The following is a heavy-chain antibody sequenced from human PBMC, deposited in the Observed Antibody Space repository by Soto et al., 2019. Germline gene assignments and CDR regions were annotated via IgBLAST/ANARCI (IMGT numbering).Heavy chain of an antibody. CDR1: GGTFSSYF. CDR2: IIPIFGTA. Sequence: QVQLVQSGAEVKKPGSSVKVSCKASGGTFSSYFINWVRQAPGQGLEWMGGIIPIFGTANSAQKFQGRVTLTADESTSTAHMELNSLRNEDTAVYYCARPFQSWPGGWYFDLWGRGTLVTVSS. D-gene: IGHD3-16*01. CDR3: ARPFQSWPGGWYFDL. J-gene: IGHJ2*01. V-gene: IGHV1-69*01.